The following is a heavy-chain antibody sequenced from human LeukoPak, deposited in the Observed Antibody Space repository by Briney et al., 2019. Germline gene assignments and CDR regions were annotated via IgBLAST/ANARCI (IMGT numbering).Heavy chain of an antibody. Sequence: ASVKVSCKASGYTFTGYYMHWVRQAPGQGLEWMGWINPNSGGTNYAQKFQGWVTMTRDTSISTAYMELSRLRSDDTAVYYCARDRGYCSSTSCYTFDYWGQGTLVTVSS. V-gene: IGHV1-2*04. CDR1: GYTFTGYY. CDR3: ARDRGYCSSTSCYTFDY. D-gene: IGHD2-2*02. CDR2: INPNSGGT. J-gene: IGHJ4*02.